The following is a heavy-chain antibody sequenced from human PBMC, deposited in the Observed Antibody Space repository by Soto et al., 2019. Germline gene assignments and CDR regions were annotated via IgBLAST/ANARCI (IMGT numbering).Heavy chain of an antibody. CDR1: GFSLSTSGVG. J-gene: IGHJ4*02. V-gene: IGHV2-5*02. D-gene: IGHD2-15*01. CDR2: IYWDDDK. CDR3: AHSLYCSGGSCYYTYYFDY. Sequence: QITLKESGPTLVKPTQTLTLTCTFSGFSLSTSGVGVGWIRQPPGKALEWLALIYWDDDKRYSPSLKSRLTITKDTSKIQVVLTMTNMDPVDTATYYCAHSLYCSGGSCYYTYYFDYWGQGTLVTVSS.